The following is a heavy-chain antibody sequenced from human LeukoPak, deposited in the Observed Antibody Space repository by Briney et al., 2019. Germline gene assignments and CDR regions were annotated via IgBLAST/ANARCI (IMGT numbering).Heavy chain of an antibody. CDR3: ARVATMVRGSNGMDV. D-gene: IGHD3-10*01. Sequence: PSETLSLTCTVSGDSISNYYWTWIRQPPGNGLEWIGYIYYSGSTNYNPSLRSRATISVDTSKKQFSLNLSSVTAADTALYYCARVATMVRGSNGMDVWGKGTTVTVSS. CDR1: GDSISNYY. CDR2: IYYSGST. V-gene: IGHV4-59*01. J-gene: IGHJ6*04.